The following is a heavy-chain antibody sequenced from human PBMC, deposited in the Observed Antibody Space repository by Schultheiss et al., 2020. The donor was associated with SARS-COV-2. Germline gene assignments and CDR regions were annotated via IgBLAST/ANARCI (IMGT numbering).Heavy chain of an antibody. CDR3: ATDPWERSIVGANNFDY. CDR1: GFTFSSYA. CDR2: ISGSGGST. D-gene: IGHD1-26*01. Sequence: GGSLRLSCAASGFTFSSYAMSWVRQAPGKGLEWVSAISGSGGSTYYADSVKGRFTISRDNSKNTLYLQMNSLRAEDTAVYYCATDPWERSIVGANNFDYWGQGTLVTVSS. J-gene: IGHJ4*02. V-gene: IGHV3-23*01.